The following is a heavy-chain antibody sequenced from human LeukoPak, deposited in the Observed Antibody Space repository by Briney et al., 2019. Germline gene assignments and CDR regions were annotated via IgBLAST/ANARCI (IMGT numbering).Heavy chain of an antibody. J-gene: IGHJ5*02. CDR3: ARARQWLANNWFDP. V-gene: IGHV1-69*06. Sequence: ASVKVSCKASGGTFSSYAISWVRQAPGQGLEWMGGIIPIFGTANYAQKFQGRVTITADKSTSTAYMELSSLRSEDTAVYYCARARQWLANNWFDPWGQGTLVTVSS. CDR1: GGTFSSYA. D-gene: IGHD6-19*01. CDR2: IIPIFGTA.